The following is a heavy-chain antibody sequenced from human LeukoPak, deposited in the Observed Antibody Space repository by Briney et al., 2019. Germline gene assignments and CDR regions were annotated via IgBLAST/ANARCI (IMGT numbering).Heavy chain of an antibody. D-gene: IGHD3-22*01. CDR2: IYHSGST. CDR1: GASIRGYY. J-gene: IGHJ4*02. CDR3: AIRVPYYYDSSGYY. V-gene: IGHV4-34*01. Sequence: PSETLSLTCTVSGASIRGYYWSWVRQPPGKGLEWIGEIYHSGSTNYNPSLKSRVTISVDKSKNQFSLKLSSVTAADTAVYYCAIRVPYYYDSSGYYWGQGTLVTVSS.